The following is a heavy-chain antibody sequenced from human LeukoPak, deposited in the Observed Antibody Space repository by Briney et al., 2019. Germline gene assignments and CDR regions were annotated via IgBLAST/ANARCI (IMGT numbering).Heavy chain of an antibody. CDR3: AREVGTAMVD. V-gene: IGHV3-48*01. CDR1: GFTFSSYE. Sequence: GGSLRLSCAASGFTFSSYEMNWVRQAPGKGLEWVSYISSSSSTIYYADSVKGRFTISRDNAKNSLYLQMNSLRAEDTAVYYCAREVGTAMVDWGQGTLVTVSS. CDR2: ISSSSSTI. D-gene: IGHD5-18*01. J-gene: IGHJ4*02.